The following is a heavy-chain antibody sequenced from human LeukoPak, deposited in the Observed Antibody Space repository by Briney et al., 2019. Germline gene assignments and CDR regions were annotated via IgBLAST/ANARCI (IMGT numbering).Heavy chain of an antibody. CDR2: INPNSGGT. D-gene: IGHD6-13*01. CDR1: GYTFTGYY. J-gene: IGHJ4*02. Sequence: GASVKVSCKASGYTFTGYYMHWVRQAPGQGLEWMGWINPNSGGTNNAQKFQGRVTMTRDTSISTAYMELSTLRSDDTAVYYCAKVWVGNSWPVRYYFDYWGQRTLVTVSS. CDR3: AKVWVGNSWPVRYYFDY. V-gene: IGHV1-2*02.